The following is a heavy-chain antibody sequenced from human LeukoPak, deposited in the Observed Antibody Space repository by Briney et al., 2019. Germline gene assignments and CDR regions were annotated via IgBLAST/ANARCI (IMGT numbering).Heavy chain of an antibody. Sequence: GASVEVSCKAAGYTFTSYGISCVRQAPGQGLEWMGWISAYNGNTNYAQKLQGRVTMTTDTSTSTAYMELRSLRSDDTAVYYCVRGDSSASYDYWGQGTLVIVSS. D-gene: IGHD6-25*01. CDR1: GYTFTSYG. CDR3: VRGDSSASYDY. J-gene: IGHJ4*02. V-gene: IGHV1-18*01. CDR2: ISAYNGNT.